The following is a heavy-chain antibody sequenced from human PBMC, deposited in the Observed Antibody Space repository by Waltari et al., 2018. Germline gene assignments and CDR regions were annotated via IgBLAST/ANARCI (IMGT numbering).Heavy chain of an antibody. CDR2: IRHTGIT. J-gene: IGHJ4*02. Sequence: QVQLQESGPGLVKPSETLSLTCSVPGGSINNYFRNWIRQSPGKGLQWIGYIRHTGITKSNPSLKSRVTMAVDTSKSQFSLRLTSVSATDTAVYFCARWDSPGRYFGDWGQGTPVTVSS. V-gene: IGHV4-59*08. D-gene: IGHD1-20*01. CDR3: ARWDSPGRYFGD. CDR1: GGSINNYF.